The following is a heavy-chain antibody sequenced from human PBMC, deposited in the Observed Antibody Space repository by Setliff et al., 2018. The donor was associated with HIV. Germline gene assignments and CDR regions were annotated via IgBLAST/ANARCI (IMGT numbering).Heavy chain of an antibody. CDR3: AKAFGGYPNPIEYPQH. J-gene: IGHJ1*01. CDR1: GFTFSSNA. D-gene: IGHD3-16*01. V-gene: IGHV3-23*03. Sequence: GESLKISCAASGFTFSSNAMSWVRQAPGKGLEWVSLIYADGAFTYYADSVKGRFTISRDNSQNTLHLQMNSLRAEDTAVYFCAKAFGGYPNPIEYPQHWGQGTLVTVSS. CDR2: IYADGAFT.